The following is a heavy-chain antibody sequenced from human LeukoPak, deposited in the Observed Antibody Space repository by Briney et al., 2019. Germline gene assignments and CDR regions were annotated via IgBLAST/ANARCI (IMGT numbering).Heavy chain of an antibody. CDR1: GFTFDDYT. D-gene: IGHD3-10*01. Sequence: GGSLRLSCAASGFTFDDYTMHWVRQAPGKGLEWVSLISWDGGSTYYADSVKGRFTISRDNSKNTLYLQMNSLRAEDTAVYYCAKGLSSLPPRGVCFDYWGQGTLVTVSS. CDR2: ISWDGGST. J-gene: IGHJ4*02. V-gene: IGHV3-43*01. CDR3: AKGLSSLPPRGVCFDY.